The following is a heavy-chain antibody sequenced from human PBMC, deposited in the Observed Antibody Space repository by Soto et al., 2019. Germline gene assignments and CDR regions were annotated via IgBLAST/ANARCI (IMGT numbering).Heavy chain of an antibody. D-gene: IGHD2-2*01. CDR1: GGSISSGGYY. CDR2: IYYSGST. Sequence: PSETLSLTCTVSGGSISSGGYYWSWIRQHPGKGLEWIGYIYYSGSTYYNPSLKSRVTISVDTSKNQFSLKLSSVTAADTAVYYCARDVWRDPDCISTSCYYNWFDPWGQGTLVTVSS. J-gene: IGHJ5*02. CDR3: ARDVWRDPDCISTSCYYNWFDP. V-gene: IGHV4-31*03.